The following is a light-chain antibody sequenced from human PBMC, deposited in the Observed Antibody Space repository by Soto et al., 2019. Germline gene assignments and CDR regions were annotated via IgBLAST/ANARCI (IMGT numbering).Light chain of an antibody. J-gene: IGKJ2*01. CDR1: QSLSGN. CDR2: STS. Sequence: EIVMTQSPGTLSVSPGERATLSCRASQSLSGNLAWFQQKPGQPPRLLIYSTSSRATGIPARFSGSGSETEFTLTISSLQSEDFAVYFCQQYKSWPLAFGQGTKLEIK. CDR3: QQYKSWPLA. V-gene: IGKV3-15*01.